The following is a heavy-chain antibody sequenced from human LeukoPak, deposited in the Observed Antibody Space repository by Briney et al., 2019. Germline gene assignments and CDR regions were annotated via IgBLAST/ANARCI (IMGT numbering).Heavy chain of an antibody. CDR2: IYPGDSDT. V-gene: IGHV5-51*01. CDR1: GYGFTSYW. J-gene: IGHJ6*02. D-gene: IGHD5-18*01. Sequence: GESXKXSCXXSGYGFTSYWIGWVRQMPGKGLEWMGIIYPGDSDTRYSPSFQGQVTISADKSISTAYLQWSSLKASDTAMYYCARSAAIAAYYYYGMDVWGQGTTVTVSS. CDR3: ARSAAIAAYYYYGMDV.